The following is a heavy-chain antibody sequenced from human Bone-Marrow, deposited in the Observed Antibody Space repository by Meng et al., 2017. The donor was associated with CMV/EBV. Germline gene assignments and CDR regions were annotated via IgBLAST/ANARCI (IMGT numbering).Heavy chain of an antibody. D-gene: IGHD2-2*01. CDR3: ATLSCSSLACQPGDGFDT. V-gene: IGHV4-59*01. CDR1: RGSMSGYY. J-gene: IGHJ3*02. Sequence: SETLSLTCYVSRGSMSGYYWSWIRQLPGKGLKWIGCMSSSGESKYKLSLKSRVTMSIDTSKNQFTLRLNAVTAADTAIYYCATLSCSSLACQPGDGFDTWGQGTMVTVSS. CDR2: MSSSGES.